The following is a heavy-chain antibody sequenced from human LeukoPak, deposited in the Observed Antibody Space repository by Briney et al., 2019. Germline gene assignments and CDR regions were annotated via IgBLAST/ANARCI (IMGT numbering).Heavy chain of an antibody. J-gene: IGHJ6*03. CDR3: ARRIAYCSGGSCYSAPYYYYYMDV. V-gene: IGHV1-18*01. CDR2: INAYNGNT. D-gene: IGHD2-15*01. Sequence: GASVKVSCKASGYTFTSYGISWVRQAHGQGLEWMGWINAYNGNTNNAQKLQGRGTMTTDTSTITAYMELRSLRSDDTAVYYCARRIAYCSGGSCYSAPYYYYYMDVWGKGTTVTVSS. CDR1: GYTFTSYG.